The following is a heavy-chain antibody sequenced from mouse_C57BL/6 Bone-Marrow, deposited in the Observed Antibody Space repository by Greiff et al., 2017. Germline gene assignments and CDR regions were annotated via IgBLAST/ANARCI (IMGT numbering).Heavy chain of an antibody. D-gene: IGHD2-2*01. Sequence: QVQLQQPGAELVRPGTSVKLSCKASGYTFTSYWMHWVKQRPGQGLEWIGVIDPSDSYTNYNQKFKGKATLTVDTSSSTAYMQLSSLTSEDSAVYYCARKGSTMVTSLFDYWGQGTTLTVSS. CDR1: GYTFTSYW. CDR3: ARKGSTMVTSLFDY. J-gene: IGHJ2*01. V-gene: IGHV1-59*01. CDR2: IDPSDSYT.